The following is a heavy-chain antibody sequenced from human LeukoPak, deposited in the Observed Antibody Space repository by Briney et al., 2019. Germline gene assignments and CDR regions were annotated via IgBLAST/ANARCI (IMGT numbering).Heavy chain of an antibody. J-gene: IGHJ4*02. V-gene: IGHV4-61*01. CDR3: ARVLRAASWRSYDY. Sequence: SETLSLTCTVSGGSVSNSLYYRSWIRQPPGKGLEWIGYIYYSGSTNYNPSLKSRVTISIDTSRNQFSLRLNSMTAADTAVYYCARVLRAASWRSYDYWGQGSLVTVSS. CDR1: GGSVSNSLYY. D-gene: IGHD5-18*01. CDR2: IYYSGST.